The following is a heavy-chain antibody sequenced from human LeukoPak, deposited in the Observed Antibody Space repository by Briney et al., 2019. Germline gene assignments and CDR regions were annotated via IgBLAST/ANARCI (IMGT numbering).Heavy chain of an antibody. Sequence: PSETLSLTCTVSGYFISSGYYWGWIRQPPGKGLEWIGSIYHSGSTYYNPSLKSRVTISVDTSKNQFSLKLSSVTAADTAVYYCATPGGYCSSTSCYNYFDYWGQGTLVTVSS. CDR3: ATPGGYCSSTSCYNYFDY. D-gene: IGHD2-2*02. J-gene: IGHJ4*02. CDR2: IYHSGST. CDR1: GYFISSGYY. V-gene: IGHV4-38-2*02.